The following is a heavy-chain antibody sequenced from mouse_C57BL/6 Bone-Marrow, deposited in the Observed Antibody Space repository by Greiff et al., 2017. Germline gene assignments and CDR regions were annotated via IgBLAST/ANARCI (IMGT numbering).Heavy chain of an antibody. CDR2: IHPSDSDT. CDR1: GYTFTSYW. D-gene: IGHD1-1*01. CDR3: AIEGATVVALYYYAMDY. V-gene: IGHV1-74*01. Sequence: QVQLQQPGAELVKPGASVKVSCKASGYTFTSYWMHWVKQRPGQGLEWIGRIHPSDSDTNYNQKFKGKATLTVDKSSSTAYMQLSSLTSEDSAVYYCAIEGATVVALYYYAMDYWGQGTSVTVSS. J-gene: IGHJ4*01.